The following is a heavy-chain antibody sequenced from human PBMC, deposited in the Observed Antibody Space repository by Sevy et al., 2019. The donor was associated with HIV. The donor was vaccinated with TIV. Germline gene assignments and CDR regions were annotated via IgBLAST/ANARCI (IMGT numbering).Heavy chain of an antibody. V-gene: IGHV4-39*01. CDR3: ARQPRYGGNPWSFEL. D-gene: IGHD2-15*01. J-gene: IGHJ2*01. Sequence: SETLSLTCTVSGGSISSSSYYWGWIRQPPGKGLEWIGSIYYSGSTYYNPSLKSRVTISVDTSKNQFSLKLSSVTAADTAVYYCARQPRYGGNPWSFELWGRGTLVTVSS. CDR2: IYYSGST. CDR1: GGSISSSSYY.